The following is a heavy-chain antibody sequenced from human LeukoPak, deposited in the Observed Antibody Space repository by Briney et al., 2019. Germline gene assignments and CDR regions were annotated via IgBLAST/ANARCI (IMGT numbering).Heavy chain of an antibody. Sequence: ASVKVSCKASGGTFSSYAISWVRQAPGQGLEWMGGIIPIFGTANYAQKFQGRVTITTDESTSTAYMELSSLRSEDTAVYYCARAGDWNYWFDPWDQGTLVTVSS. V-gene: IGHV1-69*05. D-gene: IGHD1-7*01. J-gene: IGHJ5*02. CDR2: IIPIFGTA. CDR1: GGTFSSYA. CDR3: ARAGDWNYWFDP.